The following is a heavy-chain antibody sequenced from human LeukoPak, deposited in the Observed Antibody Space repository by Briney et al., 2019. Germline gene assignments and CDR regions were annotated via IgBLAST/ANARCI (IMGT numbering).Heavy chain of an antibody. CDR2: ISDSGST. CDR3: ARWGRPNFDY. V-gene: IGHV4-59*01. D-gene: IGHD7-27*01. Sequence: PSETLSLTCTVSGGPIRGYSWSWLRQPPGKGLEWIGYISDSGSTYYNPSLKTRITISLDTSKNQFSLKLSSATAADTAVYCCARWGRPNFDYWGQGTLVTVSS. J-gene: IGHJ4*02. CDR1: GGPIRGYS.